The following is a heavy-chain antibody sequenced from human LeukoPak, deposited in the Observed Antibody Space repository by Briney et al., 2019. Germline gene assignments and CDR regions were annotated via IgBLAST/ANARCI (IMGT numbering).Heavy chain of an antibody. J-gene: IGHJ6*02. Sequence: ASVKVSCKASGYTFIGYYMHWVRQAPGQGLEWMGWINPNSGGTHYAQKFQGRVTMTRDTSISPAYMDLSRLRSDDTAVYYCARPITGTDLTYYYYGLDVWGQGTTITVSS. CDR1: GYTFIGYY. V-gene: IGHV1-2*02. CDR3: ARPITGTDLTYYYYGLDV. D-gene: IGHD1-20*01. CDR2: INPNSGGT.